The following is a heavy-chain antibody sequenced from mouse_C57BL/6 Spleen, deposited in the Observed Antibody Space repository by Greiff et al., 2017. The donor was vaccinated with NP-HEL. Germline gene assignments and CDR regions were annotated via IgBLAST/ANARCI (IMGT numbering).Heavy chain of an antibody. V-gene: IGHV1-64*01. Sequence: QVQLQQPGAELVKPGASVKLSCKASGYTFTSYWMHWVKQRPGQGLEWIGMIHPNSGSTNYNEKFKSKATLTVDKSSSTAYMQLSSLTSEDSAVYYCAREEDYGYDDEDWYFDVWGTGTTVTVSS. J-gene: IGHJ1*03. D-gene: IGHD2-2*01. CDR1: GYTFTSYW. CDR2: IHPNSGST. CDR3: AREEDYGYDDEDWYFDV.